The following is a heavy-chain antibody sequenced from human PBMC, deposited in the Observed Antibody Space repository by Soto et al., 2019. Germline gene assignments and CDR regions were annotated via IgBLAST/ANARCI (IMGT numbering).Heavy chain of an antibody. V-gene: IGHV5-10-1*01. D-gene: IGHD2-2*01. CDR2: IDPSDSYT. CDR1: GYSFTSYW. J-gene: IGHJ6*02. Sequence: PGESLKISCNGSGYSFTSYWISWVRQMPGKGLEWMGRIDPSDSYTNYSPSFQGHVTISADKSISTAYLQWSSLKASDTAMYYCASCSSNSCHYRWNYYYGMDVWGQGTTVPVAS. CDR3: ASCSSNSCHYRWNYYYGMDV.